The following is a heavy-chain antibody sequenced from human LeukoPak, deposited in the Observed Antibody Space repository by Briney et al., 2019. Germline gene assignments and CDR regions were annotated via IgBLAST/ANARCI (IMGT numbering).Heavy chain of an antibody. J-gene: IGHJ4*02. Sequence: PSETLSLTCTVSGGSISSHYWSWIRQPPGKGLEWIGYIYYSGSTNYNPSLKSRVTISVDTSKNQFSLKLSSVTAADTAVYYCAREGYDILTGYYFDYWGQETLVTVSS. CDR2: IYYSGST. CDR1: GGSISSHY. D-gene: IGHD3-9*01. V-gene: IGHV4-59*11. CDR3: AREGYDILTGYYFDY.